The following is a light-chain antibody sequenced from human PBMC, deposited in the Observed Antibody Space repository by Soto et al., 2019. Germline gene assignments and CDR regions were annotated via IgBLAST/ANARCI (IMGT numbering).Light chain of an antibody. CDR2: GYN. CDR1: SATIGAGYD. CDR3: QSYDSSLSGSI. J-gene: IGLJ2*01. Sequence: QLVLTQPPSVSGAPGQRVTISCTGSSATIGAGYDVHWYQQVPGKAPKLIIYGYNHRPSGVPDRFSGSRSGTSASLAITGLQAEDEADYYCQSYDSSLSGSIFGGGTKLTVL. V-gene: IGLV1-40*01.